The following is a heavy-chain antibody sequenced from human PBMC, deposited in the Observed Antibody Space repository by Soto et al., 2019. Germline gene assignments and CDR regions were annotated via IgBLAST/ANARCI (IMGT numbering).Heavy chain of an antibody. Sequence: SETLSLPCIVSGDSVTSGSYYWTWLRQPPGKGLEWIGYTSYTGRTKYNPSLQSRVTISVDTSKNDFSLNLSSVTAADTAVYFCAREWGLLPYYVMNVWGHGTAVTASS. D-gene: IGHD7-27*01. J-gene: IGHJ6*02. CDR1: GDSVTSGSYY. V-gene: IGHV4-61*03. CDR2: TSYTGRT. CDR3: AREWGLLPYYVMNV.